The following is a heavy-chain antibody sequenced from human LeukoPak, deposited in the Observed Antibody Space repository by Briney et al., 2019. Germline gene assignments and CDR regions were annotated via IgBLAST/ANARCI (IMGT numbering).Heavy chain of an antibody. Sequence: GGSLRLSCAASGFTFDDYAKHWVRQAPGKGLEWVSGISWNSGSIGYADSVKGRFTISRDNAKNSLYLQMNSLRAEDTALYYCAKEVGATTNYYYGMDVWGQGTTVTVSS. CDR3: AKEVGATTNYYYGMDV. J-gene: IGHJ6*02. D-gene: IGHD1-26*01. CDR2: ISWNSGSI. CDR1: GFTFDDYA. V-gene: IGHV3-9*01.